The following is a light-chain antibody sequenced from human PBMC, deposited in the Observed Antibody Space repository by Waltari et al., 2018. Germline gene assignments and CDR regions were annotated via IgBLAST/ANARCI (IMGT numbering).Light chain of an antibody. CDR1: SDAVVAYDY. V-gene: IGLV2-14*01. Sequence: QSALTQPASVSGSPGQSITISCSGTSDAVVAYDYVSWYQQRPDKPPQLIIYKVNYRPSGVSNRFSGSKSGNAASLTISGLQAEDEADYYCSSYTIFSTLVFGGGTKLTVL. J-gene: IGLJ2*01. CDR3: SSYTIFSTLV. CDR2: KVN.